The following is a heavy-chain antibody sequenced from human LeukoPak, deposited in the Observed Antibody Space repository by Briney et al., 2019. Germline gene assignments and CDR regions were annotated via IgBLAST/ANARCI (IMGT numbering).Heavy chain of an antibody. D-gene: IGHD2-2*01. CDR1: GGSISSYY. V-gene: IGHV4-59*01. J-gene: IGHJ5*02. CDR2: IYYSGST. Sequence: SETLSLTCTVSGGSISSYYWSWIRQPPGKGLEWIGYIYYSGSTNYNPSLKSRVTISVDTSKNQFSLKLSSVTAADTAVYYCARGGDLGYCSSTSGSNWFDPWGQGTLVTVSS. CDR3: ARGGDLGYCSSTSGSNWFDP.